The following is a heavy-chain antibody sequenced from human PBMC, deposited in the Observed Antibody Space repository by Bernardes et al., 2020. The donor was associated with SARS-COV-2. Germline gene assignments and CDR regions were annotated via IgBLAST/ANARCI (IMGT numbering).Heavy chain of an antibody. V-gene: IGHV3-30*04. CDR2: ISYDGSNK. CDR3: ARDPYCTTGVCYTTVDY. CDR1: GFTFSNHA. Sequence: GGSLRLSCAASGFTFSNHAMHWVRQAPGKGLEWVAVISYDGSNKYHADSVKGRFTISRDNSKNTLYLQMNSLRADDTAVYYCARDPYCTTGVCYTTVDYWGQGTLVTVSS. D-gene: IGHD2-8*01. J-gene: IGHJ4*02.